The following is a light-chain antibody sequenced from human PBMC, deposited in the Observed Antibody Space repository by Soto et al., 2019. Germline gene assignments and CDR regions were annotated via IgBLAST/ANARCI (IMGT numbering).Light chain of an antibody. CDR3: QQYGSSPNT. CDR2: GAS. J-gene: IGKJ3*01. Sequence: EIVLTQSPGTLSLSPGERATLSCRASQSVSSSYLAWYQQKPGQAPRLLIYGASSRATGIPDRFSGSGSGTDFTLTSSRREPEDYAVYYCQQYGSSPNTFGPGTKVDIK. V-gene: IGKV3-20*01. CDR1: QSVSSSY.